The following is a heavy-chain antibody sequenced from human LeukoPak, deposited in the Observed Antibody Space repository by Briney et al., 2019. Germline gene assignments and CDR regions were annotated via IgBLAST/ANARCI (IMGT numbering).Heavy chain of an antibody. D-gene: IGHD3-16*01. CDR2: MKEDGSAT. J-gene: IGHJ4*02. V-gene: IGHV3-7*04. CDR1: PFSSNTYS. Sequence: GGSLRLSCSPDSPFSSNTYSWIRQTPGKGLKCVAKMKEDGSATYYVDSVKGRFTIPRDNGKRSLWLQMGRRKVEDTAVYYGGRGGASHVESWGQGNLVTVST. CDR3: GRGGASHVES.